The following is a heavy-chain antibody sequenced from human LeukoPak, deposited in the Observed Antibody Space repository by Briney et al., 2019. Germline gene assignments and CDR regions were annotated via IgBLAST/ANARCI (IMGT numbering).Heavy chain of an antibody. Sequence: ASVTVSCKASGYTFTGYYMHWVRQAPGQGIEWMGWINPNSGGTNYAQKFQGWVTMTRDTSISTAYMELSRLRSDDTAVYYCARDFQDIVVVPAATPGNAFDIWGQGTMVTVSS. CDR1: GYTFTGYY. CDR2: INPNSGGT. D-gene: IGHD2-2*01. J-gene: IGHJ3*02. CDR3: ARDFQDIVVVPAATPGNAFDI. V-gene: IGHV1-2*04.